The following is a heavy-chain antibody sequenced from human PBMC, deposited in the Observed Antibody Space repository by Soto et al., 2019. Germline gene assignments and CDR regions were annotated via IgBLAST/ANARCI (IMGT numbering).Heavy chain of an antibody. D-gene: IGHD3-10*01. CDR1: GYTFTSYG. Sequence: QVQLVQSGAEVKKPGATVKVSCKASGYTFTSYGISWVRQAPGQGLEWMGWISAYNGNTNYAQKLQGRVTMTTDTSTSTAYMELRSLRSDDTAVYYCERDRLLWFGELLSRFDYWGQGTLVTVSS. J-gene: IGHJ4*02. CDR3: ERDRLLWFGELLSRFDY. V-gene: IGHV1-18*01. CDR2: ISAYNGNT.